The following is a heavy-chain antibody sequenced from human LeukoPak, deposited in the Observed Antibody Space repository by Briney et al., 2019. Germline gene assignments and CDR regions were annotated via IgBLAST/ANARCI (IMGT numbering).Heavy chain of an antibody. CDR1: GFTFSDYY. CDR3: ARETSLNWFDP. V-gene: IGHV3-11*01. CDR2: ISSSGSTI. J-gene: IGHJ5*02. Sequence: GGSLRLSCAASGFTFSDYYMSWIRQAPGKGLEWVSYISSSGSTIYYADSVKGRFTISRDNARNSLYLQMNSLRAEDTAVYYCARETSLNWFDPWGQGTLVTVSS.